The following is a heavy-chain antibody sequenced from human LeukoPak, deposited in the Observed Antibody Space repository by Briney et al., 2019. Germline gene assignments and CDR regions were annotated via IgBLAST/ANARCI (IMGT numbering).Heavy chain of an antibody. CDR1: GFTLSSHW. Sequence: GGSLRLSCAASGFTLSSHWMGWVRQAPGKGLEWVANIKQDGSEQYYVDSVRGRFTISRDNAKNSLYLQMNSLRAEDTAIYYCARESAGGPDYWGQGTLVTVSS. J-gene: IGHJ4*02. CDR3: ARESAGGPDY. CDR2: IKQDGSEQ. V-gene: IGHV3-7*05. D-gene: IGHD6-19*01.